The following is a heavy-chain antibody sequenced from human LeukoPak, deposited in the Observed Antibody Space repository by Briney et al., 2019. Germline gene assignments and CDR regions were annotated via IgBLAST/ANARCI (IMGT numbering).Heavy chain of an antibody. J-gene: IGHJ3*02. V-gene: IGHV4-59*02. CDR3: ARERSDIDAFDI. CDR2: IDDSGNT. Sequence: PSETLSLTCTVSGGSVSNYFWSWIRRPPGKGLEWIGYIDDSGNTDYNPSLKSRVTISVDTSKNQFSLKLSSVTAADTAVYYCARERSDIDAFDIWGQGTMVTVSS. CDR1: GGSVSNYF.